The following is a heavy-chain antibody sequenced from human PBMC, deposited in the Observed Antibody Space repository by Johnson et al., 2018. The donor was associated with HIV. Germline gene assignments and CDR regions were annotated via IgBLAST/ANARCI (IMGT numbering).Heavy chain of an antibody. CDR1: GFTFSSYA. CDR3: AKELFTERDDDAFYI. J-gene: IGHJ3*02. D-gene: IGHD1-26*01. CDR2: ISSSGSTI. V-gene: IGHV3-48*04. Sequence: VQLVESGGGLVQPGGSLRLSCAASGFTFSSYAMSWIRQAPGTGLEWVAYISSSGSTIYYADSVKGRFTLSRDNAKNTLYLQMNSLRAEDTAVYYCAKELFTERDDDAFYIGAQGTIVTVSS.